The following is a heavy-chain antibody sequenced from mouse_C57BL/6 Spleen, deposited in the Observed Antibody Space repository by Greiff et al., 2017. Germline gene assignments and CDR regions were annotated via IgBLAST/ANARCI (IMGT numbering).Heavy chain of an antibody. CDR1: GFTFSSYG. D-gene: IGHD4-1*01. Sequence: EVQLQESGGDLVKPGGSLKLSCAASGFTFSSYGMSWVRQTPDKRLEWVATISSGGSYTYYPDSVKGRFTISRDNAKNTLYLQMSSLKSEDTAMYYCARARETGYFDYWGQGTTRTVSS. V-gene: IGHV5-6*01. CDR2: ISSGGSYT. CDR3: ARARETGYFDY. J-gene: IGHJ2*01.